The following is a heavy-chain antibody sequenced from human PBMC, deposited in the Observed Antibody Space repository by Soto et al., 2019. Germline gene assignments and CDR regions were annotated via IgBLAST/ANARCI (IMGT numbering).Heavy chain of an antibody. Sequence: AGSLRLSCAASGFTFRNYAMSWARQAPGKGLEWVSAISGSGGTTHYADSVKGRFTISRDNSKNTLYLQMNSLRVEDTAVYYCAKDRSSTSCYAFDYWGQGSLVTVSS. CDR3: AKDRSSTSCYAFDY. CDR2: ISGSGGTT. D-gene: IGHD2-2*01. V-gene: IGHV3-23*01. J-gene: IGHJ4*02. CDR1: GFTFRNYA.